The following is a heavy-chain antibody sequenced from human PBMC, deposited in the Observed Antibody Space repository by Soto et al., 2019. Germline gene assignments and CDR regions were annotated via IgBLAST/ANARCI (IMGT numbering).Heavy chain of an antibody. CDR1: GFPFSSYA. Sequence: PWGSLRLSCAASGFPFSSYAMSWVRQAPGKGLEWVSAISGSGGSTYYADSVKGRFTISRDNSKNTLYLQMNSLTAEDTAVYYCAKDAIGIDRAYSYVDYWGQGTLVPVSS. J-gene: IGHJ4*02. CDR3: AKDAIGIDRAYSYVDY. D-gene: IGHD1-26*01. CDR2: ISGSGGST. V-gene: IGHV3-23*01.